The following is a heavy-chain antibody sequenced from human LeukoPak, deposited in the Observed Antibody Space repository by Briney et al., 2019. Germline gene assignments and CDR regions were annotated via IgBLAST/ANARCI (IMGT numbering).Heavy chain of an antibody. CDR2: IYYSGST. J-gene: IGHJ6*03. CDR3: ARQRRSSSYYYYYYMDV. V-gene: IGHV4-59*01. CDR1: GGSISSYY. D-gene: IGHD6-13*01. Sequence: PSETLSLTCTVSGGSISSYYWSWIRQPPGKGLEWIGYIYYSGSTNYNPSLKSRVTISVDTSKNQFSLKLSSVTAADTAVYYCARQRRSSSYYYYYYMDVWGKGTTVTVSS.